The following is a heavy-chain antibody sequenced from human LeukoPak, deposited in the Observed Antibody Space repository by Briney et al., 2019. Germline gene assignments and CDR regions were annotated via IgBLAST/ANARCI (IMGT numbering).Heavy chain of an antibody. J-gene: IGHJ4*02. CDR1: GGSISSGSYY. CDR2: IYTSGST. CDR3: ARRSIVLVVAGVDY. Sequence: PSQTLSLTCAVSGGSISSGSYYWSWIRQPAGKGLEWIGRIYTSGSTNYNPSLKSRVTISVDTSKNQFSLKLSSVTAADTAVYYCARRSIVLVVAGVDYWGQGTLVTVSS. D-gene: IGHD2-15*01. V-gene: IGHV4-61*02.